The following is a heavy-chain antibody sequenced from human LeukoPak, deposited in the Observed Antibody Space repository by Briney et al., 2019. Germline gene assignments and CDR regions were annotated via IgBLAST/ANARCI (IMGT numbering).Heavy chain of an antibody. Sequence: GDSLRLSCAASGFTSSGYAVHWVRQGPGKGLDWVAVISFDGSDQYYADSVKGRFTISRDNSQNTVSLHMNSLKPEDTAVYFCARDLGYCTNGVCHTRFDNWGQGTLVAVSS. J-gene: IGHJ4*02. D-gene: IGHD2-8*01. V-gene: IGHV3-30*04. CDR1: GFTSSGYA. CDR2: ISFDGSDQ. CDR3: ARDLGYCTNGVCHTRFDN.